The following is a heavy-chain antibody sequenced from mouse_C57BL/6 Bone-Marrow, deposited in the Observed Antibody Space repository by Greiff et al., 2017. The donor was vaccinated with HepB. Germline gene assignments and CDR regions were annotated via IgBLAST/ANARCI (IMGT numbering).Heavy chain of an antibody. CDR1: GYTFTSYG. CDR3: ARGFYGSSYSAMDY. J-gene: IGHJ4*01. Sequence: QVQLQQSGAELARPGASVKLSCKASGYTFTSYGISWVQQRTGQGLEWIGEIYPRSGNTYYNEKFKGKATLTADKTSSTAYRELRSLTSEDSAVYFCARGFYGSSYSAMDYWGQGTSVTVSS. CDR2: IYPRSGNT. D-gene: IGHD1-1*01. V-gene: IGHV1-81*01.